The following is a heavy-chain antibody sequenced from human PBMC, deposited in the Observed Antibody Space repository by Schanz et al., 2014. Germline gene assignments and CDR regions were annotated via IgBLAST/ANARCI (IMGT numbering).Heavy chain of an antibody. V-gene: IGHV4-30-4*07. CDR2: IFFRGST. J-gene: IGHJ6*02. CDR1: GGSISSGGYS. CDR3: DGMDV. Sequence: QVQLQESGPGLVKPSQTLSLTCAVSGGSISSGGYSWSWIRPPPGKGLEWIGYIFFRGSTYYNPSLKSRVTKSIDPSKSQFSLRLTSVTAADTAVYCCDGMDVWGQGTTVTVSS.